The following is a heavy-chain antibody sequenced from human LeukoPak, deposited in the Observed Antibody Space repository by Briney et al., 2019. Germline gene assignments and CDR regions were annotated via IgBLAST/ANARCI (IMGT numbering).Heavy chain of an antibody. V-gene: IGHV3-23*01. CDR2: ISGSGGSA. CDR3: AKDKGSGSLDGMDV. CDR1: GFTFTNYA. D-gene: IGHD3-10*01. Sequence: GGSLRLSCAASGFTFTNYAMNWVRQAPGKGLEWVSVISGSGGSANYADSVKGRFTISRDNSKNSLYLQMNSLRAEDTGVYYCAKDKGSGSLDGMDVWGQGTTVTVSS. J-gene: IGHJ6*02.